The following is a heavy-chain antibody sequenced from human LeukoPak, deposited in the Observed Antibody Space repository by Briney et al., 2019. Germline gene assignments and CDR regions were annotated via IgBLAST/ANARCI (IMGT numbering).Heavy chain of an antibody. Sequence: SQTLSLTCTVSGGSISSGGHYWGWIRQHPGKGLEWIGYIYYSGTTYYNPSLQSRVTISVDTSKNQFSLKLSSVTAADTAVYYCAREVGGYSYGSDYWGQGTLVTVSS. CDR3: AREVGGYSYGSDY. V-gene: IGHV4-31*03. CDR2: IYYSGTT. J-gene: IGHJ4*02. CDR1: GGSISSGGHY. D-gene: IGHD5-18*01.